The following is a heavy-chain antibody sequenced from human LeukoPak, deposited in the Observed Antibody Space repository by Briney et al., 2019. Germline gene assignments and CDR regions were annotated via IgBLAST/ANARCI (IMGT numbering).Heavy chain of an antibody. D-gene: IGHD3-22*01. Sequence: GGSLRLSCAASGFTFDDYAMHWVRQAPGKGLEWVSGISWNSGSIGYADSVKGRFTISRDNAKNSLYLQMNSLRAEDTALYYCAKATYYYDSSGYYPGKSGEYFDYWGREPWSPSPQ. J-gene: IGHJ4*02. V-gene: IGHV3-9*01. CDR2: ISWNSGSI. CDR1: GFTFDDYA. CDR3: AKATYYYDSSGYYPGKSGEYFDY.